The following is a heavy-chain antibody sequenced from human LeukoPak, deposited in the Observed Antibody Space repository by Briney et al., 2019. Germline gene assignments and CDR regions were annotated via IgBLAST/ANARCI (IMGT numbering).Heavy chain of an antibody. CDR3: ARGVRTTIFGVVIIRYYYYMDV. J-gene: IGHJ6*03. D-gene: IGHD3-3*01. Sequence: PSETLSLTCAVYGGSFSGYYWSWIRQPPGKGLEWIGEINHSGSTNYNPSLKSRLTISVDTSKNQFYLKLSSVTAADTAVYYCARGVRTTIFGVVIIRYYYYMDVWGKGTTVTVSS. CDR1: GGSFSGYY. CDR2: INHSGST. V-gene: IGHV4-34*01.